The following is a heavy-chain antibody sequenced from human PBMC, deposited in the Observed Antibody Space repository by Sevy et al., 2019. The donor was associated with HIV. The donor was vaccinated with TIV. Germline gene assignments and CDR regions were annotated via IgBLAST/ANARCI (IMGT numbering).Heavy chain of an antibody. CDR2: VYHSGTT. D-gene: IGHD3-22*01. Sequence: SDTLSLTCAVSGASITSYYWNWIRQSPGKGLEWIAYVYHSGTTSYNPSLKSRVSISLDTSRKQFSLTLYSVTAADTAIYYCARVRRRPPVVDSNWYFDVWGRGTLVTVSS. V-gene: IGHV4-59*12. CDR1: GASITSYY. CDR3: ARVRRRPPVVDSNWYFDV. J-gene: IGHJ2*01.